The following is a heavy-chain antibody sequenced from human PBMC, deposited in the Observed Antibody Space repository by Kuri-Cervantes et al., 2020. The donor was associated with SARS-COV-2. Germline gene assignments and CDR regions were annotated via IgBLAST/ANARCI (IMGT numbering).Heavy chain of an antibody. CDR3: AREDIVVVPAASDAFDI. J-gene: IGHJ3*02. Sequence: GSLRLCCTVSGGSISSHYWSWIRQPPGKGLEWIGYIYYSGSTNYNPSLKSRVTISVDTSKNQFSLKLSSVTAADTAVYYCAREDIVVVPAASDAFDIWGQGTMVTVSS. V-gene: IGHV4-59*11. CDR2: IYYSGST. CDR1: GGSISSHY. D-gene: IGHD2-2*01.